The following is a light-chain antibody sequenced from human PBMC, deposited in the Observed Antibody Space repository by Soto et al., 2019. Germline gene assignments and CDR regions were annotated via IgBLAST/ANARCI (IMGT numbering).Light chain of an antibody. CDR1: HSVSNY. CDR3: QQRSNWPYT. CDR2: DAS. Sequence: EIVLTQSPATLSFSPGERATLSCRASHSVSNYLAWYQQKPGQAPRPLIYDASKRAAGIPARFSGSGSWTDFTLTISSLEPEDFAVYYCQQRSNWPYTFGQGTKLEIK. J-gene: IGKJ2*01. V-gene: IGKV3-11*01.